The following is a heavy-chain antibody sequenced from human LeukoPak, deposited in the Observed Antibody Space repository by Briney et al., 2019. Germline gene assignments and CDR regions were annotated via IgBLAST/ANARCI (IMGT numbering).Heavy chain of an antibody. CDR3: AREEGIAAAGTKRNWFDP. V-gene: IGHV1-2*04. Sequence: ASVKVSCKASGYTFTGYYMHWVRQAPRQGLEWMGWINPNSGGTNYAQKFQGWVTMTRDTSISTAYMELSRLRSDDTAVYYCAREEGIAAAGTKRNWFDPWGQGTLVTVSS. J-gene: IGHJ5*02. D-gene: IGHD6-13*01. CDR2: INPNSGGT. CDR1: GYTFTGYY.